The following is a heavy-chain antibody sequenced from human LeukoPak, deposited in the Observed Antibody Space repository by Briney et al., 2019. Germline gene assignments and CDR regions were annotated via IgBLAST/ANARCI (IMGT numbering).Heavy chain of an antibody. CDR1: GYSFTSYW. J-gene: IGHJ5*02. V-gene: IGHV5-51*01. CDR3: ARLKLLNYYDSSGSDNWFDP. Sequence: GESLKISCKGSGYSFTSYWIRWVRQMPGKGLEWMGIIYPGDSDTRYSPSFQGQVTISADKSISTAYLQWSSLKASDTAMYYCARLKLLNYYDSSGSDNWFDPWGQGTLVTVSS. D-gene: IGHD3-22*01. CDR2: IYPGDSDT.